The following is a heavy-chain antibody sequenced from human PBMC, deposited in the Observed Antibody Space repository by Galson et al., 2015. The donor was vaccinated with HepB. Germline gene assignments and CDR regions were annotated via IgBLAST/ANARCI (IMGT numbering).Heavy chain of an antibody. CDR2: IYYSGST. CDR1: GSSFTSYW. J-gene: IGHJ3*02. Sequence: SGAEVKKPGESLKISCKGSGSSFTSYWIGWVRQMPGKGLEWIGSIYYSGSTYYNPSLKSRVTISVDTSKNQFSLKLSSVTAADTAVYYCARDVAKGHDAFDIWGQGTMVTVSS. V-gene: IGHV4-39*07. D-gene: IGHD2-21*01. CDR3: ARDVAKGHDAFDI.